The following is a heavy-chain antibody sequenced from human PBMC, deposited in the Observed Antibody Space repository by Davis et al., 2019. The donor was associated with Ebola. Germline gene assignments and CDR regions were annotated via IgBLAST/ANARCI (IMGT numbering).Heavy chain of an antibody. CDR3: AKAVPYYFDY. V-gene: IGHV3-23*01. CDR2: ISGSGGST. D-gene: IGHD6-6*01. CDR1: GFTFSNAW. J-gene: IGHJ4*02. Sequence: GESLKISCAASGFTFSNAWMSWVRQAPGKGLEWVSAISGSGGSTYYADSVKGRFTISRDNSKNTLCLQMNSLRAEDTAVYYFAKAVPYYFDYWGQGTLVTVSS.